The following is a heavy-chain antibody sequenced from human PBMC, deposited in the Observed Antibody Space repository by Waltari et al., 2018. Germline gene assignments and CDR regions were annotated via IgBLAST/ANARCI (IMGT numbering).Heavy chain of an antibody. CDR2: NKPDGSES. J-gene: IGHJ4*02. Sequence: EVQLVESGGGLVQPGGSLTLSCSASGFIFSDHWIGWVRQAPGKGLEWVANNKPDGSESNCLGSLKGRFTISTDNAKDSVLLHVSSLRAEDTAVYYCARYVLLQDGHYFDSWGQGTLVTVSS. CDR1: GFIFSDHW. V-gene: IGHV3-7*01. D-gene: IGHD1-26*01. CDR3: ARYVLLQDGHYFDS.